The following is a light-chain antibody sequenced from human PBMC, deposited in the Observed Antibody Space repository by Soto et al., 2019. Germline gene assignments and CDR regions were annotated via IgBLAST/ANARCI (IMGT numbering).Light chain of an antibody. CDR2: FDS. CDR1: NIGSKS. Sequence: SYELTQPPSVSVAPGKTARITCGGNNIGSKSVHWYQQKPGQTPILVIYFDSDRPSGIPERFSGSNSGNTATLTISRVEAGDEGDYYCQVWDSSSDHVVFGGRTKLTVL. CDR3: QVWDSSSDHVV. V-gene: IGLV3-21*04. J-gene: IGLJ2*01.